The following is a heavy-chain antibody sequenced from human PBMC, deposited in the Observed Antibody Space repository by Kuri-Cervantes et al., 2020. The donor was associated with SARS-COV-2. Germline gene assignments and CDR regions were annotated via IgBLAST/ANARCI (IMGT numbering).Heavy chain of an antibody. CDR1: GFTFGDYA. Sequence: GESLKISCIGSGFTFGDYAMRWFRQAPGKGLEWVGFIRSKAHGGTTEYAASVKGRFTISRDDSKSIASLQMNSLNTEDTAVYYCTREDDYIDLELGFDYWGQGTLVTVSS. V-gene: IGHV3-49*03. CDR2: IRSKAHGGTT. D-gene: IGHD4-17*01. CDR3: TREDDYIDLELGFDY. J-gene: IGHJ4*02.